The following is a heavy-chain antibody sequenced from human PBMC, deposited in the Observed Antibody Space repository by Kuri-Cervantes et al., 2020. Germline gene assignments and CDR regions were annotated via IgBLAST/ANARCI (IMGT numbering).Heavy chain of an antibody. CDR3: AKVTPYYYDSSGYYPTNYYYGMDV. D-gene: IGHD3-22*01. V-gene: IGHV3-74*01. Sequence: GESLKISCAASGFTFSSYWMHWVRQAPGKGLVWVSRINSDGSSTSYADSVKGRFTISRDNSKNTLYLQMNSLRAEDTAVYYCAKVTPYYYDSSGYYPTNYYYGMDVWGQGTTVTVSS. CDR1: GFTFSSYW. J-gene: IGHJ6*02. CDR2: INSDGSST.